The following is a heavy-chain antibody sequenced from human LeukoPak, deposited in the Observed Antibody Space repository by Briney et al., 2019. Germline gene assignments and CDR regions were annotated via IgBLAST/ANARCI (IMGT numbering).Heavy chain of an antibody. D-gene: IGHD3-10*01. CDR2: IYTSGST. J-gene: IGHJ6*03. Sequence: SETLSLTCTVSGGSISSYYWSWIRQPAGKGLEWIGRIYTSGSTNYNPSLKSRVTMSVDTSKNQFSLKLSSVTAADTAVYYCARVVGSGSYSYYYYYMDVWGKGTTVTVSS. V-gene: IGHV4-4*07. CDR1: GGSISSYY. CDR3: ARVVGSGSYSYYYYYMDV.